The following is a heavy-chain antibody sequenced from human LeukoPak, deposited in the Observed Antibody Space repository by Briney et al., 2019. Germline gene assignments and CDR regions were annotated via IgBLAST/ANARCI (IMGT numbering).Heavy chain of an antibody. CDR3: ARAETPGIAAAGTDY. V-gene: IGHV1-69*04. J-gene: IGHJ4*02. Sequence: RASVKVSCKASGGTFSSYAISWVRQASGQGLEWMGRIIPILGIANYAQKFQGRVTITADKSTSTAYMELSSLRSEDTAVYYCARAETPGIAAAGTDYWGQGTLVTVSS. CDR1: GGTFSSYA. D-gene: IGHD6-13*01. CDR2: IIPILGIA.